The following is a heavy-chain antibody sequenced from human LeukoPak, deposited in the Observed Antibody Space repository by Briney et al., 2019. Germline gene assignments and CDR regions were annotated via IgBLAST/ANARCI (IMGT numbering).Heavy chain of an antibody. V-gene: IGHV4-59*11. CDR3: ARAHSSSPLSAFDI. D-gene: IGHD6-6*01. J-gene: IGHJ3*02. CDR1: GGSISSHY. Sequence: SETLSLTCTVSGGSISSHYWSWIRQPPGKGLEWIGYIYYSGSTNYNPSLKSRVTISVDTSKNQFSLRLSSMTAADTAVYYCARAHSSSPLSAFDIWGQGTMVTVSS. CDR2: IYYSGST.